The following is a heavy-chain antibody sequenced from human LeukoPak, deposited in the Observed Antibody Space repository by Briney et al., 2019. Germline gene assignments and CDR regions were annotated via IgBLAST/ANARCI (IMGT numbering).Heavy chain of an antibody. D-gene: IGHD3-22*01. CDR3: ARDMYGYYYDT. CDR2: TYYRSKWYN. CDR1: GDSVTSNSAA. J-gene: IGHJ4*02. Sequence: SQTLSLTCGISGDSVTSNSAAWNRIRQSPSRGLEWLGRTYYRSKWYNDYAVSVKSRITISPDTSKNQFSLQLNSVTPEDTAVYFCARDMYGYYYDTWGQGTLVTVSS. V-gene: IGHV6-1*01.